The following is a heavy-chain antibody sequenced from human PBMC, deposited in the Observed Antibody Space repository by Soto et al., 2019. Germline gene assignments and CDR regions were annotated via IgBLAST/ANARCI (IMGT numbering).Heavy chain of an antibody. Sequence: QVQLVQSGAEVKKPGASVKVSCKASGYTFTSYHISWVRQAPGQGLEWMGWISPYNGNTNYAQKLQGRVTMTTDTTTSTASMELRTLRSDDTAVYYCARDTPPTDYWGQGTLVTVSS. CDR2: ISPYNGNT. J-gene: IGHJ4*02. CDR1: GYTFTSYH. CDR3: ARDTPPTDY. V-gene: IGHV1-18*01.